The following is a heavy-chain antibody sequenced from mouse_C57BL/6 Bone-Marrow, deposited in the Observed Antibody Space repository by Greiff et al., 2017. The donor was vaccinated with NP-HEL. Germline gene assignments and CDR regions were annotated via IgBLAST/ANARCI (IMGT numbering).Heavy chain of an antibody. CDR1: GYAFTNYL. CDR2: INPGSGGT. D-gene: IGHD2-4*01. J-gene: IGHJ3*01. Sequence: VQVVESGAELVRPGTSVKVSCKASGYAFTNYLIEWVKQRPGQGLEWIGVINPGSGGTNYNEKFKGKATLTADKSSSTAYMQLSSLTSEDSAVYFCARMGDYDPFAYWGQGTLVTVSA. CDR3: ARMGDYDPFAY. V-gene: IGHV1-54*01.